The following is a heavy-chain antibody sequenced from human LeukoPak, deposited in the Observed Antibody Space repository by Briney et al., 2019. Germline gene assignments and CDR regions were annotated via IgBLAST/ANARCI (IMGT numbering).Heavy chain of an antibody. V-gene: IGHV4-30-4*08. D-gene: IGHD4-4*01. Sequence: PSQTLSLTCPVPGCSISSNKYSWCWMRQPPGESLEWTGNISDSGSTYYNPCLTGPLTIAVETSTHQFCLKTNSVTAAHPAVYYCARGNYSNYAWFDPWGQGTLVTVSS. CDR3: ARGNYSNYAWFDP. J-gene: IGHJ5*02. CDR1: GCSISSNKYS. CDR2: ISDSGST.